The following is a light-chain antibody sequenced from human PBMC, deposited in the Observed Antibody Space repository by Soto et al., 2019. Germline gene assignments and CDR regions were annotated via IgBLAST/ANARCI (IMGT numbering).Light chain of an antibody. Sequence: EIVMTQSPATLSVSPGERATLSCRASQSVSSNLAWYQQKPGQAPRLLIYGASTRATGIPARFSGSGSGPEFTLTISSLQSEDFAVYYCQQYNNWPLNFGGGTKVDIK. V-gene: IGKV3-15*01. CDR3: QQYNNWPLN. CDR2: GAS. CDR1: QSVSSN. J-gene: IGKJ4*01.